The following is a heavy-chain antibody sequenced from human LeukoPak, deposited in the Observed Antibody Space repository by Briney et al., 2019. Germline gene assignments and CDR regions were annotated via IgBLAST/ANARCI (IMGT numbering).Heavy chain of an antibody. CDR3: ASSGYSF. J-gene: IGHJ4*02. D-gene: IGHD3-22*01. CDR2: IHPSGSV. Sequence: SETLALTCAVSGGSVNNDRWWNWVRHPPGKGLEWIGEIHPSGSVRFDPSLKSRVSISLDKSNDHVSLTLTSVTAADTAVYYCASSGYSFWGQGTLVTVSS. CDR1: GGSVNNDRW. V-gene: IGHV4-4*02.